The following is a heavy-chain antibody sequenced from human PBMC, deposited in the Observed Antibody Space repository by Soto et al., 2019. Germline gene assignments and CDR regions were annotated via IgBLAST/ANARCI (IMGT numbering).Heavy chain of an antibody. Sequence: EPLSRTGSVDDGYFSTYYWNWIRQSPGKGLEWIGKINYSGSNNYNQSLKSRVTISIDMSKNQVSLKLTSVTAADTAVYFSARGGSSDWQVAFDIWGQGTTVTVSS. CDR1: DGYFSTYY. CDR3: ARGGSSDWQVAFDI. V-gene: IGHV4-34*01. CDR2: INYSGSN. J-gene: IGHJ3*02. D-gene: IGHD6-19*01.